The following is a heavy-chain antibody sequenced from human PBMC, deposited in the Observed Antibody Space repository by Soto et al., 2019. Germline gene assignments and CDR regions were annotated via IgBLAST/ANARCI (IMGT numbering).Heavy chain of an antibody. CDR2: ISAYNGNT. V-gene: IGHV1-18*01. J-gene: IGHJ4*02. CDR1: GNTFTSYG. CDR3: ARDDHRSDWYRGIDY. D-gene: IGHD6-19*01. Sequence: QVQLVQSGAEVKQPGASVKVSCKASGNTFTSYGISWVRQAPGQGREWMGWISAYNGNTNYAQKLQGRVTMTTDTSTSTAYMELRSLRSDDTAVYYCARDDHRSDWYRGIDYWGQGTLVTVSS.